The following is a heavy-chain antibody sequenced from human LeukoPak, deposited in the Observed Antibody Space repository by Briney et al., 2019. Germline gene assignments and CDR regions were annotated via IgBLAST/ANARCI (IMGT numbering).Heavy chain of an antibody. CDR3: ATRKLGNDY. CDR2: IYYTET. Sequence: SETLSLTCTVSGGSVSNYYWSWIRQSLGKGLEWIGYIYYTETSYNPSLKSRVTISADTSKNQFSLKLYSVTAADTAVYYCATRKLGNDYWGQGTLVTVSS. J-gene: IGHJ4*02. V-gene: IGHV4-59*02. CDR1: GGSVSNYY. D-gene: IGHD7-27*01.